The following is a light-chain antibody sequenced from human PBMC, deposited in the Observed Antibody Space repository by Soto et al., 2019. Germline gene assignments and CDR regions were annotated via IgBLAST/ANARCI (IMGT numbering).Light chain of an antibody. CDR3: SSYTSSSTPYV. Sequence: QSVLTQPASVSGSPGQSITISCTGTSSDVGSYNYVSWYQQHPGKAPKLMIYDVSDRPSGVSIRFSGSKSGNTASLTISGLQAEDEADYYCSSYTSSSTPYVFGTGTKLTVL. CDR1: SSDVGSYNY. V-gene: IGLV2-14*01. CDR2: DVS. J-gene: IGLJ1*01.